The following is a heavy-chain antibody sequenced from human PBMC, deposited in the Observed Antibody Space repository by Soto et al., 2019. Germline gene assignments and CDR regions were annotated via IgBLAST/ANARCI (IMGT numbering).Heavy chain of an antibody. J-gene: IGHJ4*02. V-gene: IGHV4-39*01. CDR1: GGSISSSSYY. CDR2: IYYSGST. Sequence: SETLSLTCTVSGGSISSSSYYWGWIRQPPGKGLEWIGSIYYSGSTYYNPSLKSRVTISVDTSKNQFSLKLSSVTAADTAVYYCARPGGSYPTYYFDYWGQGTLVTVSS. D-gene: IGHD1-26*01. CDR3: ARPGGSYPTYYFDY.